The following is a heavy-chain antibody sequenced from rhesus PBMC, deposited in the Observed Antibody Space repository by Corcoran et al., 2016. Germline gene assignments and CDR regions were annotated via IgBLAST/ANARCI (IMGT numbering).Heavy chain of an antibody. V-gene: IGHV1-111*02. D-gene: IGHD6-25*01. CDR1: GSPFTAYS. CDR2: VYPEDGEA. J-gene: IGHJ4*01. Sequence: EVQLVQSGAEVKKPGASVKISCKASGSPFTAYSIHWVRQAPGKGVAWKGRVYPEDGEAIHAQRYQDSVTITAHTSTDPAYMELSSLRSEDTAVYYCATGRSWKLFDYWGQGVLVTVSS. CDR3: ATGRSWKLFDY.